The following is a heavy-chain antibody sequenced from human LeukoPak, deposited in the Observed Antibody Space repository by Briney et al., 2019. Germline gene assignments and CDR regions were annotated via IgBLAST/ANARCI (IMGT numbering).Heavy chain of an antibody. D-gene: IGHD3-22*01. CDR3: ARDGEYYDSCGYSGYMDV. Sequence: SVKVSCKASGGTFSSYAISWVRQAPGQGLEWMGGIIPIFGTANYAQKFQGRVTITTDESTSTAYMELSSLRSEDTAVYYCARDGEYYDSCGYSGYMDVWGKGTTVTVSS. CDR1: GGTFSSYA. V-gene: IGHV1-69*05. CDR2: IIPIFGTA. J-gene: IGHJ6*03.